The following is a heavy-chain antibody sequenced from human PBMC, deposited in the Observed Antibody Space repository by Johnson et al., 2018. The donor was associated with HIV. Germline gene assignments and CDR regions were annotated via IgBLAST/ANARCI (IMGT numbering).Heavy chain of an antibody. CDR1: GFSLSDHY. V-gene: IGHV3-11*04. J-gene: IGHJ3*02. D-gene: IGHD3-22*01. Sequence: QVQLVESGGGLVKPGGSLRLSCAASGFSLSDHYMTWIRQAPGKGLEWVSYISSSGVTIYFADSVKGRFTISRDNAKNSLYLQMNSRRAEDTAVYYCASPYESSGYYAFHIWGQGTMVTVSS. CDR2: ISSSGVTI. CDR3: ASPYESSGYYAFHI.